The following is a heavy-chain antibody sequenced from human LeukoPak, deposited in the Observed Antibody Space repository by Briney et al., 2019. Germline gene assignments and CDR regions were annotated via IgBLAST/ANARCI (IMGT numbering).Heavy chain of an antibody. J-gene: IGHJ5*02. CDR2: LYTSGST. CDR1: GASISTYY. Sequence: PSETLSLTCRVSGASISTYYWSWIRQPAGKGLEWIGRLYTSGSTIYNPSLKSRVTMTANTSNGQFSLKLRSVTSADTAVYYCGRELDSRSERWTLDPWGQGTLVTVSS. D-gene: IGHD1-26*01. CDR3: GRELDSRSERWTLDP. V-gene: IGHV4-4*07.